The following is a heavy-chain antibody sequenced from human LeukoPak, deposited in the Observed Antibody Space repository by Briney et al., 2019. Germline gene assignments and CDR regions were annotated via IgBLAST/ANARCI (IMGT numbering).Heavy chain of an antibody. D-gene: IGHD3-3*01. J-gene: IGHJ6*03. CDR1: GGSISSYY. V-gene: IGHV4-59*01. CDR3: ARGRRGTIFGVVTSNGSLYYYYYMDV. CDR2: IYYSGST. Sequence: TSETLSLTCTVSGGSISSYYWSWIRQPPGKGLEWIGYIYYSGSTNYNPSLKSRVTISVDTSKNQFSLKLSSVTAADTAVYYCARGRRGTIFGVVTSNGSLYYYYYMDVWGKGTTVTVSS.